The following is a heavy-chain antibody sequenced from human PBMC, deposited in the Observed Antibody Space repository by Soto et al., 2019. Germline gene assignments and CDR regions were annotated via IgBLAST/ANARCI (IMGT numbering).Heavy chain of an antibody. CDR3: ARYRREAVAGYTLDN. CDR2: VYNSGST. V-gene: IGHV4-59*01. J-gene: IGHJ4*02. Sequence: LXLTCTVSGVSISINYWTWIRQPPGKGLECIGYVYNSGSTNYNPSLKSRVTISEDTSKSQFSLKVNSMTAADTAVYYCARYRREAVAGYTLDNWGQGILVTVSS. D-gene: IGHD6-13*01. CDR1: GVSISINY.